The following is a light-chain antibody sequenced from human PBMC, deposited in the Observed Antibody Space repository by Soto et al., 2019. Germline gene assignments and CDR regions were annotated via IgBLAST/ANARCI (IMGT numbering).Light chain of an antibody. CDR3: QQYGGSPWT. V-gene: IGKV3-20*01. Sequence: EIVMTQSPVTLSVSPGERATLSCRASQSVTSNSLAWYQQKPGQAPGLLIYGASSRATGIPDRFRGSRSGTDFTLTISRLEPEDFAVYYCQQYGGSPWTFGQGTKVDIK. J-gene: IGKJ1*01. CDR2: GAS. CDR1: QSVTSNS.